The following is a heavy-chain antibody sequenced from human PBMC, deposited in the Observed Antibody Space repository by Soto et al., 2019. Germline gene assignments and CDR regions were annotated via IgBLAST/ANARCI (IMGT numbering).Heavy chain of an antibody. Sequence: EVQLVESGGGLVKPGGSLRLSCAASGFTFSSYSMNWVRQAPGKGLEWVSSISSSSSYIYYADSVKGRFTISRDNAKNSLYLQMNSLRAEDTAVYYCAREVLGYCSGGSCYDATSSWFDPWGQGTLVTVSS. J-gene: IGHJ5*02. V-gene: IGHV3-21*01. CDR1: GFTFSSYS. CDR2: ISSSSSYI. CDR3: AREVLGYCSGGSCYDATSSWFDP. D-gene: IGHD2-15*01.